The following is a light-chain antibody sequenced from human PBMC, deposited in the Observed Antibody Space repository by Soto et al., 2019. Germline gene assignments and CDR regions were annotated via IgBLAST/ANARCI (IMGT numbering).Light chain of an antibody. V-gene: IGLV2-14*01. Sequence: QSVLTQPASVSGSPGQSITISCTGTNSDIGGYNYVSWYQQHSGKAPKLINYEVSNRPSGVSNRFSGSKSGNTASLAISGLQAEDEADYYCSSYSGSSPLDVFGTGTKVTVL. CDR1: NSDIGGYNY. CDR2: EVS. J-gene: IGLJ1*01. CDR3: SSYSGSSPLDV.